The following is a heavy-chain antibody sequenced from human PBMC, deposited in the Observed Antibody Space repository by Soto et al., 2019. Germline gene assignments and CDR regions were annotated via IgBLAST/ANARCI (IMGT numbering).Heavy chain of an antibody. CDR2: IVPGFGTA. CDR1: GGTFSSEA. V-gene: IGHV1-69*12. CDR3: ARDKNYYDVTGLDAFDV. J-gene: IGHJ3*01. D-gene: IGHD3-22*01. Sequence: QVQLVQSGAEVKKPGSSVKVSCKASGGTFSSEAISWLRQAPGQGLEWMGGIVPGFGTANYAQKFQDRVTIIADESTSTVYMDLSSLKSEDTAMYYCARDKNYYDVTGLDAFDVWGQGTMVTVSS.